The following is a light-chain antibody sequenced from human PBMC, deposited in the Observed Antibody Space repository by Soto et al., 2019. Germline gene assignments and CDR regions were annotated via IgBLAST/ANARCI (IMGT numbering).Light chain of an antibody. CDR2: DVS. J-gene: IGLJ1*01. CDR1: SSDVGGYNY. Sequence: SALPQPAPVSGSPGQSITISCTGTSSDVGGYNYVSWYQQHPGKAPKLMIYDVSNRPSGVSNRFSGSKSGNTASLTISGLQAEDEADYYCSSYTSSSTPYVFGTGTKVTVL. V-gene: IGLV2-14*01. CDR3: SSYTSSSTPYV.